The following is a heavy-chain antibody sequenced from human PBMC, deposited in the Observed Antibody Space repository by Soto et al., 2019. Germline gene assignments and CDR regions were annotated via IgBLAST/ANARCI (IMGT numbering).Heavy chain of an antibody. J-gene: IGHJ6*02. Sequence: SQTLSLTCAVYGGSFSGYYWSWIRQPPGKGLEWIGEINHSGSTNFNPSLKSRVTISVDTSKNQFSLKLGSVTAADTAVYYCARVAGRGYCSSTSCYYYYGMDVWGQGTTVTDSS. CDR3: ARVAGRGYCSSTSCYYYYGMDV. V-gene: IGHV4-34*01. CDR1: GGSFSGYY. D-gene: IGHD2-2*01. CDR2: INHSGST.